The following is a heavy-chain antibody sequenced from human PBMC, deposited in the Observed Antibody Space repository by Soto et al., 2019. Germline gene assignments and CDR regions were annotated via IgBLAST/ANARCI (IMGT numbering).Heavy chain of an antibody. D-gene: IGHD3-3*01. CDR2: ISAYNGNT. J-gene: IGHJ4*02. Sequence: QVKLVQSGGEVKKPGASVKISCKASGYTFSSYGISWVRKAPVQGLEWMGWISAYNGNTNYAQKFQGRVTMTTDTSTSTAYMELRSLRSDDTAIYYCARTLNEWLLGLEWGQGTLVTLSS. CDR3: ARTLNEWLLGLE. CDR1: GYTFSSYG. V-gene: IGHV1-18*01.